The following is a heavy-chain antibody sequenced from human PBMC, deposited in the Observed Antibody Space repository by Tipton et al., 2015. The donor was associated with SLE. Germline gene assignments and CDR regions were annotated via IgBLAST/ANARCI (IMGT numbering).Heavy chain of an antibody. D-gene: IGHD5-24*01. Sequence: TLSLTCTVSGGSIGSYYWSWIRPPPGKGLEWIGYINYSGSTTYNPSLKGRVTISLDTSKNQFSLNVRFVTAADTAIYYCAREGVEIVANWGKGTLVSVSS. CDR2: INYSGST. V-gene: IGHV4-59*01. CDR3: AREGVEIVAN. J-gene: IGHJ4*02. CDR1: GGSIGSYY.